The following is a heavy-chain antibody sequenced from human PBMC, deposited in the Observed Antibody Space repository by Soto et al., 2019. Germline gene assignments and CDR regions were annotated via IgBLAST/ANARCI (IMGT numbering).Heavy chain of an antibody. D-gene: IGHD4-4*01. CDR2: INGVNGNT. CDR1: GYTFRAYS. V-gene: IGHV1-3*01. Sequence: QVQVVQSGAEVNKPGASVKVSCKASGYTFRAYSMNCVRQAPEQRLGWMGWINGVNGNTEYSQTFQGRVTITRDTTASIAYMELSSLRPEDTAVKYCARGSNAGLDNWGQGTMVTVSS. CDR3: ARGSNAGLDN. J-gene: IGHJ4*02.